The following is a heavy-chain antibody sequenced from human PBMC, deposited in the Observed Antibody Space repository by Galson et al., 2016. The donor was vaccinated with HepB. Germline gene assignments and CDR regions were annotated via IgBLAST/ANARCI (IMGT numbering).Heavy chain of an antibody. CDR2: IMPDGSET. CDR3: ARDGVTAASDH. J-gene: IGHJ5*02. CDR1: GFTFSVSW. Sequence: SLRLSCAASGFTFSVSWVTWLRQGPGKGLEWVGNIMPDGSETFYADSVKGRFTISRDNAKNSLSLQMNNLRAEDTAVYYCARDGVTAASDHWGQGTLVIVSS. D-gene: IGHD2-8*01. V-gene: IGHV3-7*03.